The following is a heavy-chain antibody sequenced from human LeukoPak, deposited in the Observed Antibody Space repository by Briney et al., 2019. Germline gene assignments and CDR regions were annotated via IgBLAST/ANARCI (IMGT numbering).Heavy chain of an antibody. CDR2: IWCDASNK. CDR1: GISFRSYG. Sequence: GGSLRLSCAASGISFRSYGMHWVRQAPGKGLEWVTFIWCDASNKYYAESVKGRLTISRDNSRNTVFLQMNSLRAEDTAIYYCATDISTHYFGSWGQGTLVTVSS. D-gene: IGHD3-9*01. V-gene: IGHV3-30*02. CDR3: ATDISTHYFGS. J-gene: IGHJ4*02.